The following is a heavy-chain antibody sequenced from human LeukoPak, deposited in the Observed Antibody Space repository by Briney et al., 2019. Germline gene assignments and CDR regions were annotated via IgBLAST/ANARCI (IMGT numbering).Heavy chain of an antibody. Sequence: GGSLRLSCAASGFTFSSYGMHWVRQAPGKGLEWVAFIRYDGSNKYYADSVKGRFTISRDNAKNSLYLQMNSLRAEDTAVYYCARDYDFDYWGQGTLVTVSS. CDR1: GFTFSSYG. D-gene: IGHD3-3*01. CDR2: IRYDGSNK. CDR3: ARDYDFDY. J-gene: IGHJ4*02. V-gene: IGHV3-30*02.